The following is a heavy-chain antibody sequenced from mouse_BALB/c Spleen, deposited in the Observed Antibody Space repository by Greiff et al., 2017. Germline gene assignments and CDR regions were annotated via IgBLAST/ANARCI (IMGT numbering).Heavy chain of an antibody. D-gene: IGHD1-2*01. CDR3: ARLGYERDYAMDY. CDR2: ISSGGSYT. V-gene: IGHV5-9-4*01. CDR1: GFTFSSYA. J-gene: IGHJ4*01. Sequence: EVHLVESGGGLVKPGGSLKLSCAASGFTFSSYAMSWVRQSPEKRLEWVAEISSGGSYTYYPDTVTGRFTISRDNAKNTLYLEMSSLRSEDTAVYYCARLGYERDYAMDYWGQGTSVTVSS.